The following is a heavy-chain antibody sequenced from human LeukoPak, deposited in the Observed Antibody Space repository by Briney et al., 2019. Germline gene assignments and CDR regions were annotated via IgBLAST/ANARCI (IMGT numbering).Heavy chain of an antibody. CDR1: GYSISSGYY. D-gene: IGHD2-2*01. CDR3: ARVLGYQLLSAPPDAFDI. V-gene: IGHV4-38-2*01. J-gene: IGHJ3*02. CDR2: IYHSGST. Sequence: SETLSLTCAVSGYSISSGYYWGWIRPPPGKGLEWIGIIYHSGSTYYNPSLKSRVTISVDTSKNQFSLKLSSVTAADTAVYYCARVLGYQLLSAPPDAFDIWGQGTMVTVSS.